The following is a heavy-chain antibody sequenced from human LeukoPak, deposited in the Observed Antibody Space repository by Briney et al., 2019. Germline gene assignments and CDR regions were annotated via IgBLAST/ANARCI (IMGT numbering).Heavy chain of an antibody. Sequence: PGGSLRLSWAASGFTFSSYWMHWVRQTPGKGLVWVSRINSDGSSTTYVDSVKGRFTMSRDNAKNTLYLQMNSLRAEDTAVYYCAAYDSSGYSFDYWGQGILVTVSS. J-gene: IGHJ4*02. CDR3: AAYDSSGYSFDY. CDR2: INSDGSST. D-gene: IGHD3-22*01. V-gene: IGHV3-74*01. CDR1: GFTFSSYW.